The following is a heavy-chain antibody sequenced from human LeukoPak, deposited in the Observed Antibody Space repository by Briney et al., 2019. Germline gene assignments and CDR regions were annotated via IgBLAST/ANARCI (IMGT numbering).Heavy chain of an antibody. CDR2: IGTAGNT. CDR1: GFTFSNYD. D-gene: IGHD5-18*01. Sequence: GGSLRLSCAASGFTFSNYDMHWVRQATGTGLEWVSVIGTAGNTYYADSVKGRFTISRENGKNSLYLQMNSLRAEDTAVYYCARGSLSGGYGAYDIWGQGTMVTVSS. V-gene: IGHV3-13*04. J-gene: IGHJ3*02. CDR3: ARGSLSGGYGAYDI.